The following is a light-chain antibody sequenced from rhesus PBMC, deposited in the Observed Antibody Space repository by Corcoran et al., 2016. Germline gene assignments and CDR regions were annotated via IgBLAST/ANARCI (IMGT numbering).Light chain of an antibody. CDR3: QQYSNWPLT. CDR1: QSVSSS. V-gene: IGKV3-42*03. Sequence: EIVLTQSPATLSLSPGERATLSCRASQSVSSSLAWYQQKPGQAPRPLIYGASSRATGIPDRFSGSGFGTDFTLTISSLGPEDFAVYYCQQYSNWPLTFGGGTKVEIK. CDR2: GAS. J-gene: IGKJ4*01.